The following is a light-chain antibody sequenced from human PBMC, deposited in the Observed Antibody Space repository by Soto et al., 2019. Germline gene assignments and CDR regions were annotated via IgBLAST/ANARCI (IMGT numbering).Light chain of an antibody. CDR1: SSNIGAGYD. CDR3: ESYDDSLSAGYV. Sequence: QSVLTQPPSVSGAPGQRVTISCTGSSSNIGAGYDVHWYQQLPGTAPKLLIYGNSNRPSGVPDRFSGSKSGTSASLAITGLQAEDEADYYCESYDDSLSAGYVFGTGTKVT. V-gene: IGLV1-40*01. CDR2: GNS. J-gene: IGLJ1*01.